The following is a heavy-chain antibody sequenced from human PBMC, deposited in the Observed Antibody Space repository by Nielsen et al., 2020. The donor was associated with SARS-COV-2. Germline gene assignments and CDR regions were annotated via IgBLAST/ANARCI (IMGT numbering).Heavy chain of an antibody. D-gene: IGHD3-10*01. J-gene: IGHJ6*02. CDR3: AKHYYPYGMDV. CDR1: EFTVSSTY. Sequence: GESLKISCAASEFTVSSTYMSWVRQAPGKGLEWVSTIYSGGSSYYADSVKGRFTISRSKNTLHLQMNSLRSEDTAVYYCAKHYYPYGMDVWGQGTTVTVSS. V-gene: IGHV3-53*04. CDR2: IYSGGSS.